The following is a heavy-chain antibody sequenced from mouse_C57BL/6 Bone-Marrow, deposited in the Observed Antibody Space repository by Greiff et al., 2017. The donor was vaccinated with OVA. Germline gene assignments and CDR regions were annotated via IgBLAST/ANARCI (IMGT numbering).Heavy chain of an antibody. CDR2: INPYNGGT. J-gene: IGHJ4*01. D-gene: IGHD1-1*01. V-gene: IGHV1-19*01. CDR1: GYTFTDYY. Sequence: SGPVLVKPGASVKMSCKASGYTFTDYYMNWVKQSHGKSLEWIGVINPYNGGTSYNQKFKGKATLTVDKSSSTAYMELNSLTSEDSAVYYCARDNYYGSSFYYAMDYWGQGTSVTVSS. CDR3: ARDNYYGSSFYYAMDY.